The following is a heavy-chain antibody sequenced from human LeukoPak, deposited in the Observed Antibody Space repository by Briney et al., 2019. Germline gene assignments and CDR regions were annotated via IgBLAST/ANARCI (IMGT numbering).Heavy chain of an antibody. CDR3: ARISRELLISRAFDI. D-gene: IGHD1-26*01. CDR1: GFTFSSYA. J-gene: IGHJ3*02. V-gene: IGHV3-30-3*01. CDR2: ISYDGSNK. Sequence: PGGSLRLSCAASGFTFSSYAMHWVRQAPGKGLEWVAVISYDGSNKYYADSVKGRFTISRDNSKNTLYLQMNSLRAEDTAVYYCARISRELLISRAFDIWGQGTMVTVSS.